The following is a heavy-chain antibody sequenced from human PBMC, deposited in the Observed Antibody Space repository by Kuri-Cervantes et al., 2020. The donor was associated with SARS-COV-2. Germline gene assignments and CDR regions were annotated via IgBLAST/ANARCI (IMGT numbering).Heavy chain of an antibody. V-gene: IGHV3-30-3*01. CDR3: ARDLHCSSTSCYSPWFDP. J-gene: IGHJ5*02. D-gene: IGHD2-2*01. CDR2: ISYDGSNK. CDR1: GFTFSSYA. Sequence: GGSLRLSCAASGFTFSSYAVHWVRQAPGKGLEWVAVISYDGSNKYYADSVKGRFTISRDNSKNTLYLQMNSLRAEDTAVYYCARDLHCSSTSCYSPWFDPWGQGTLVTVSS.